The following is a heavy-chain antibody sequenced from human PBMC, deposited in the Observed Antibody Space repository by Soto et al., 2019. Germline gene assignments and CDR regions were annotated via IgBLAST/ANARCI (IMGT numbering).Heavy chain of an antibody. Sequence: SVKVSCKASGGTFSSYAISWVRQAPGQGLEWMGGIIPIFGTANYAQKFQGRVTITADKSTSTAYMELSSLRSEDTAVYYCARGSDYYDSSGYYSDYWGQGTLVTVSS. J-gene: IGHJ4*02. CDR2: IIPIFGTA. V-gene: IGHV1-69*06. CDR1: GGTFSSYA. D-gene: IGHD3-22*01. CDR3: ARGSDYYDSSGYYSDY.